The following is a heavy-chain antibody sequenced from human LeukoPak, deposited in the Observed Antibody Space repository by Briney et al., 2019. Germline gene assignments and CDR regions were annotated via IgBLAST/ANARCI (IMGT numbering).Heavy chain of an antibody. CDR1: GGSISSGGYY. Sequence: SETLSLTCTVSGGSISSGGYYWSWIRQPPGKGLEWIGYIYHSGSTYYNPSLKSRVTISVDTSKNQFSLKLSSVTAADTAVYYCASSQDLRTDAFDIWGQGTMVTVSS. CDR3: ASSQDLRTDAFDI. J-gene: IGHJ3*02. V-gene: IGHV4-30-2*05. D-gene: IGHD1-14*01. CDR2: IYHSGST.